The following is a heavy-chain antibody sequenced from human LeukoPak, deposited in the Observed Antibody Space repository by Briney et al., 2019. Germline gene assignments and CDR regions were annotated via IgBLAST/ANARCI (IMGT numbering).Heavy chain of an antibody. CDR1: GYSFTSYW. CDR3: ARYRTYRIVRHPIGFDP. CDR2: IYPGDSDT. J-gene: IGHJ5*02. D-gene: IGHD2-8*01. V-gene: IGHV5-51*01. Sequence: GESLKISCKGSGYSFTSYWIGWVRQMPGKGLEWMGIIYPGDSDTRYSLSFQGQVTISADKSISTAYLQWSSLKASDTAMYYCARYRTYRIVRHPIGFDPWGQGTLVTVSS.